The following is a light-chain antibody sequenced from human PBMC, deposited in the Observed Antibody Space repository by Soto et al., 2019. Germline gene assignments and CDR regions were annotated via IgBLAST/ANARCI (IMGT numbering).Light chain of an antibody. Sequence: NFMLTQPHSVSESPGKTVTISCTRSSGGIASNYVQWYQQRPGSAPTNVIYEDKQRPSGVPDRFSGSIDSSSNSASLTISGLKTEDEADYYCQSYDSSNVVFGGGTKLTVL. CDR2: EDK. J-gene: IGLJ2*01. CDR3: QSYDSSNVV. V-gene: IGLV6-57*04. CDR1: SGGIASNY.